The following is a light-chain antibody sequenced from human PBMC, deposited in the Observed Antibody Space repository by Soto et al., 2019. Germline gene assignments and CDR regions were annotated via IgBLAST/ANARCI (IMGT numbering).Light chain of an antibody. CDR1: QSVSTRY. V-gene: IGKV3-20*01. J-gene: IGKJ2*02. Sequence: EIVLTQSPGTLSLSPGERATLSCRASQSVSTRYLAWYQQKAGQAPRLVIHDASSRAAGIPDRFSGSGSGTDFTLTISSLEPEDFALYYCQQYVSLRCTFGQGTKLEIK. CDR2: DAS. CDR3: QQYVSLRCT.